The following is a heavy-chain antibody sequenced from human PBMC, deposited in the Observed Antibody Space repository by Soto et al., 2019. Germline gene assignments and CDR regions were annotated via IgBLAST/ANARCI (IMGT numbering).Heavy chain of an antibody. V-gene: IGHV4-31*03. J-gene: IGHJ4*02. Sequence: SETLSLTCTVSGGSITTGGSYWSWIRQHPGKGLEWIGNIYHSGNTYYNPSLKSRPTISVDTSKNHFSLMVDSVTAAGTAVYYCARARFQVLYGKPYFDSWGQGTLVTVSS. CDR1: GGSITTGGSY. D-gene: IGHD2-2*02. CDR3: ARARFQVLYGKPYFDS. CDR2: IYHSGNT.